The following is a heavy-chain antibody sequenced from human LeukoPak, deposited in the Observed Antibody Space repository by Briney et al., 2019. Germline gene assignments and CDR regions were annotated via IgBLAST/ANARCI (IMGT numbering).Heavy chain of an antibody. D-gene: IGHD4-17*01. V-gene: IGHV3-30*02. CDR3: AKEIWPTVTIPGWTYFDY. J-gene: IGHJ4*02. Sequence: GSLRLSCAASAFTFSTYGMHWVRQAPGKGLEWVAFIRYDGSNKYYADSVLGRFTISRDNSKNTLYLQMNSLRAEDTAVYYCAKEIWPTVTIPGWTYFDYWGQGSLVTVSS. CDR1: AFTFSTYG. CDR2: IRYDGSNK.